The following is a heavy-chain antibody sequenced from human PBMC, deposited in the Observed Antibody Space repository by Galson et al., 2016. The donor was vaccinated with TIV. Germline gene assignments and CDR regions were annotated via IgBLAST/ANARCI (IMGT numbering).Heavy chain of an antibody. V-gene: IGHV1-46*01. D-gene: IGHD3-22*01. CDR2: INPITGIT. Sequence: SVKVSCKASGYTFTRHYMHWVRQAPGQGLEWMGIINPITGITTYAQSFQGRVTMTRDTSTSTVQMELSSLRSEDTAVYYCARWFDSSGYYYFDYWGQGSLITVSS. CDR1: GYTFTRHY. CDR3: ARWFDSSGYYYFDY. J-gene: IGHJ4*02.